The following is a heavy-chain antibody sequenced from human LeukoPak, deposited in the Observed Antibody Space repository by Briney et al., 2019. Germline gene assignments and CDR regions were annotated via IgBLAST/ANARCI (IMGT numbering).Heavy chain of an antibody. J-gene: IGHJ4*02. CDR2: ISPSGVST. CDR3: AKGTGSYSHFDR. Sequence: GGSLRLSCAASGFTFSSYDMSWVRQAPGKGLEWVSRISPSGVSTYYADSMKGRFTISRDNSKNTLYLQMNSLRAEDTAVHYCAKGTGSYSHFDRWGQGTLVTVSS. D-gene: IGHD3-10*01. V-gene: IGHV3-23*01. CDR1: GFTFSSYD.